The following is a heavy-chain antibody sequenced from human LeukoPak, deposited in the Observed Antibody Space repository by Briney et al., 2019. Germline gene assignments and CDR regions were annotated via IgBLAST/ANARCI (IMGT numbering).Heavy chain of an antibody. CDR2: INISGNT. J-gene: IGHJ4*02. V-gene: IGHV4-4*07. Sequence: SETLSLTCTVSGGSIGSNYWSWVWQPAGKGLEWVGRINISGNTNYNPSLKSRVTMSVDTSKNQFSLRLNFVTAADTAVYYCTREATANSGGYYFDYWGQGTLVTVSS. CDR3: TREATANSGGYYFDY. D-gene: IGHD6-25*01. CDR1: GGSIGSNY.